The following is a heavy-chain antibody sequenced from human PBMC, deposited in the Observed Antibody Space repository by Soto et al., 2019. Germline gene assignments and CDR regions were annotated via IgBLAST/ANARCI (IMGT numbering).Heavy chain of an antibody. CDR1: GYSFTSYW. CDR2: NYPGDSDT. J-gene: IGHJ6*02. D-gene: IGHD5-18*01. CDR3: ARHRGYTYGSAVGDYSYYAMDV. Sequence: GESLKISCHGSGYSFTSYWIGWVPQMPGKGLEWMGINYPGDSDTRYSPSSHGQVTISADKYISTPYLQWSSLKASDTAMYYCARHRGYTYGSAVGDYSYYAMDVWGQGTTVTVYS. V-gene: IGHV5-51*01.